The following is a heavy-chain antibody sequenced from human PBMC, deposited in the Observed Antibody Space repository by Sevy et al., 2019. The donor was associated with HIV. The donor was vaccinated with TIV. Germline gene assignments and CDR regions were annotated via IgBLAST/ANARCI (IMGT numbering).Heavy chain of an antibody. J-gene: IGHJ4*02. CDR3: ARDLPPSATTVAHFDC. CDR2: ISSSGSSI. D-gene: IGHD4-17*01. V-gene: IGHV3-48*03. CDR1: GFTFSSYD. Sequence: GGSLRLSCTASGFTFSSYDMNWVRQAPGKGLEWVSKISSSGSSIYYADSVKGRFTISRDNAKNSLYLQMNSLRAEDTAVYYCARDLPPSATTVAHFDCWGQGTLVTVSS.